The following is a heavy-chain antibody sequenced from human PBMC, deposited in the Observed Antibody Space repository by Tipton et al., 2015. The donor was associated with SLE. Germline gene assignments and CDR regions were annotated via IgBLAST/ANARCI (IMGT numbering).Heavy chain of an antibody. V-gene: IGHV3-64*02. CDR2: ISSNGGST. D-gene: IGHD2-15*01. J-gene: IGHJ6*02. CDR1: GFTFSSYA. CDR3: AAGGKTPGYYYYGMDV. Sequence: SLRLSCAASGFTFSSYAMHWVRQAPGKGLEYVSAISSNGGSTYYADSVKGRFTISRDNSKNTLYLQMGSLRAEDMAVYYCAAGGKTPGYYYYGMDVWGQGTTVTVSS.